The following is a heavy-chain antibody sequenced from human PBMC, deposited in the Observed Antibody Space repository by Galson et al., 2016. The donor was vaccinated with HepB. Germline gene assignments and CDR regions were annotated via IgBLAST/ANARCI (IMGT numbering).Heavy chain of an antibody. CDR3: ARAGYQYYDILTGYY. D-gene: IGHD3-9*01. V-gene: IGHV3-7*01. CDR2: IKQDGSEK. CDR1: GSTFSSYL. Sequence: SLRLSCAASGSTFSSYLMNWVRQAPGKGLEWVANIKQDGSEKYYVDSVKGRFTISRDNAKNSLYLQMNSLRAEDTAVYYCARAGYQYYDILTGYYWGQGTLVTVSS. J-gene: IGHJ4*02.